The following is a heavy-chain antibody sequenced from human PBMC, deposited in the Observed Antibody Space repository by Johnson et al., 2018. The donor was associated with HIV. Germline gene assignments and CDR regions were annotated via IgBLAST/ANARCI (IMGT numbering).Heavy chain of an antibody. CDR3: AKDEGKGFRDLEGYAFDI. Sequence: VQLVESGGGLVQPGGSLRLSCAASGFTFSAYGIHWVRQAPGKGLELVAVISYDGSENNYADSVKGRFTISRDNSENTLYLQMNSLRAEDTAVYYCAKDEGKGFRDLEGYAFDIWGQGTMVTVSS. J-gene: IGHJ3*02. CDR2: ISYDGSEN. V-gene: IGHV3-30*18. D-gene: IGHD3-10*01. CDR1: GFTFSAYG.